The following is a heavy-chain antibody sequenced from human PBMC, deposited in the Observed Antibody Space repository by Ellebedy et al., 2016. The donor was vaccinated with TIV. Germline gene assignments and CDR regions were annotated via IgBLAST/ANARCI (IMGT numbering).Heavy chain of an antibody. CDR2: ISGSGDYT. D-gene: IGHD6-19*01. Sequence: GESLKISCAASGFTFSNNAMSWVRQAPGKGLEWVSVISGSGDYTNYADSVKGRFTISRDNSKSTLYLQMNSLRAEDTAVYYCAKQQWLDNWGQGTLVTVSS. CDR1: GFTFSNNA. V-gene: IGHV3-23*01. J-gene: IGHJ4*02. CDR3: AKQQWLDN.